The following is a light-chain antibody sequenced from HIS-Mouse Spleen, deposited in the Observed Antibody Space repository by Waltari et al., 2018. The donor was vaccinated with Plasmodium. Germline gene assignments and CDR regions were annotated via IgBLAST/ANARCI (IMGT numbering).Light chain of an antibody. CDR2: EGS. V-gene: IGLV2-23*01. CDR3: CSYAGSSTNWV. J-gene: IGLJ3*02. CDR1: SSDVGSYNL. Sequence: QSALTQPASVSGSPGQSITISCTGTSSDVGSYNLVSWYQQHPGKAPKLMIYEGSKGPSGGSNRFSGSKAGNTASLTISGLQAEDEADYYCCSYAGSSTNWVFGGGTKLTVL.